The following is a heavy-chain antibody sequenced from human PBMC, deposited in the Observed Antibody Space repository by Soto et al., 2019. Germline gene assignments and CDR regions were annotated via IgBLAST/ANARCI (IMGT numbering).Heavy chain of an antibody. CDR3: ARDRIAGSKYYYGMDV. D-gene: IGHD6-13*01. CDR2: IIPIFGTE. CDR1: GGTFSSYA. V-gene: IGHV1-69*01. Sequence: QVQLVQSGAEVKKPGSSVRVSCKASGGTFSSYAISWVRQAPGQGLAWMGGIIPIFGTENYAQKFQGRVTLTADESTSTADMELSSLRSEDTAVYYCARDRIAGSKYYYGMDVWGQGTTVTVSS. J-gene: IGHJ6*02.